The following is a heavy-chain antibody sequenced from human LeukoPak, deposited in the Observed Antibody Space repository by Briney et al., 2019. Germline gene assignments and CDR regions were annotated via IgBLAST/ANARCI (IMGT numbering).Heavy chain of an antibody. CDR3: ATGYRCSSSNCYGYYYYYMVV. Sequence: ASVNVSCKTSGYTFTELSMQWVRQAPGKGLEWMGGFDPEEGETIYAQKFQGRATMTADTSTDTAYMELSSLRSEDTAVYYCATGYRCSSSNCYGYYYYYMVVWGKGTTVTVSS. CDR2: FDPEEGET. V-gene: IGHV1-24*01. CDR1: GYTFTELS. J-gene: IGHJ6*03. D-gene: IGHD2-2*01.